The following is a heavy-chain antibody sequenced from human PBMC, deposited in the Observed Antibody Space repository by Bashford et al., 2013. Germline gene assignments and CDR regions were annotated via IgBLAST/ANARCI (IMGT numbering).Heavy chain of an antibody. CDR1: GYTFTGYF. D-gene: IGHD3-16*01. V-gene: IGHV1-2*02. Sequence: ASVKVSCKASGYTFTGYFIHWVRQAPGQGLEWMGWINPNSGGTTYAHNFKGRVTLTRDTSISTAYMELSSLTSDDTVRLYCARVVLEFYDYELGDVPRRLGLVPTPWGQGTLVTVSS. CDR2: INPNSGGT. CDR3: ARVVLEFYDYELGDVPRRLGLVPTP. J-gene: IGHJ5*02.